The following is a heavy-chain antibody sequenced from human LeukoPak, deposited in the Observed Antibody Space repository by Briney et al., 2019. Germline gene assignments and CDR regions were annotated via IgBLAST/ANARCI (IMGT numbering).Heavy chain of an antibody. D-gene: IGHD2-2*01. V-gene: IGHV3-66*01. J-gene: IGHJ5*02. CDR1: GFTVSSNY. CDR3: ARIRVPAAMEWFDP. Sequence: PGGSLRLSCAASGFTVSSNYMSWVRQAPGKGLEWVSVIYSGGSTYYADSVKGRFTISRDNSKNTLYLQMNSLRAEDTAVYYCARIRVPAAMEWFDPWGQGTPVTVSS. CDR2: IYSGGST.